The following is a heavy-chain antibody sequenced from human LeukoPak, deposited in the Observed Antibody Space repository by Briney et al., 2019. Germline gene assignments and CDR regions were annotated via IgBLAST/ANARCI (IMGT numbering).Heavy chain of an antibody. Sequence: SETLSLTCTVSGGSISSGGYYWSWIRQHPGKGLEWIGYIYYSGSTYYNPSLKSRLTISVDTSKNQFSLKLSSVTAADTAVYYCARGGYCSGGSCYLTWFDPWGQGTLVTVSS. J-gene: IGHJ5*02. CDR3: ARGGYCSGGSCYLTWFDP. CDR1: GGSISSGGYY. CDR2: IYYSGST. V-gene: IGHV4-31*03. D-gene: IGHD2-15*01.